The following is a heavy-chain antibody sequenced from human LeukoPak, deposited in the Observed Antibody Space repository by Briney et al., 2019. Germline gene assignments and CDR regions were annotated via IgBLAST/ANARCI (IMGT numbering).Heavy chain of an antibody. CDR1: GYTFTGYY. V-gene: IGHV1-2*02. Sequence: WASVKVSCKASGYTFTGYYMRWVRQAPGQGLEWMGWINPNSGGTNYAQKFQGRVTMTRDTSISTAYMELSRLRSDDTAVYYCARDLLPLDYWGQGTLVTVSS. CDR2: INPNSGGT. CDR3: ARDLLPLDY. J-gene: IGHJ4*02. D-gene: IGHD1-26*01.